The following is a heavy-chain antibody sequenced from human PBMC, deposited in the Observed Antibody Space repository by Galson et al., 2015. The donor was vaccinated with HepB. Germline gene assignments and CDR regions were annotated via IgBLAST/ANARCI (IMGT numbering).Heavy chain of an antibody. J-gene: IGHJ6*02. V-gene: IGHV3-73*01. D-gene: IGHD6-13*01. Sequence: SLRLSCAASGFTFSGSGIHWVRLASGKGLGWVGRIRNRANNYATAYAASVRGRFTVSRDDSKNTAYLQMNSLKTEDTAVYYCTRPGYGSSWFLDYSHGMDIWGQGTTVIVS. CDR2: IRNRANNYAT. CDR1: GFTFSGSG. CDR3: TRPGYGSSWFLDYSHGMDI.